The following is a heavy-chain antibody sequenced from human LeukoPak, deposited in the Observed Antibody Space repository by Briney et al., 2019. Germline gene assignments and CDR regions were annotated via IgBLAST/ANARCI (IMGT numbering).Heavy chain of an antibody. CDR2: ISGSGGST. J-gene: IGHJ4*02. CDR3: ARAFQIVGATTFDY. Sequence: PGGSLRLSCAVSGFTFSSYAMSWVRQAPGKGLEWVSAISGSGGSTYYADSVKGRFTISRDNSKNTLYLQMNSLRAEDTAVYYCARAFQIVGATTFDYWGQGTLVTVSS. V-gene: IGHV3-23*01. CDR1: GFTFSSYA. D-gene: IGHD1-26*01.